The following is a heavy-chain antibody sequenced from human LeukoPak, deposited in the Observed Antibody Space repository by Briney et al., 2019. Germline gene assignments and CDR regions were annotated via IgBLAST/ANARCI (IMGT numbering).Heavy chain of an antibody. J-gene: IGHJ4*02. CDR1: GFTFSNYG. CDR3: ATGGTKTATGRMGY. V-gene: IGHV3-30*03. CDR2: ISYDGSIK. D-gene: IGHD1-1*01. Sequence: PGGSLRLSCAASGFTFSNYGMHWVRQAPGKGREWVAVISYDGSIKNYADSVEGRFTISRDNSKNTYLQMNSLRPEDTAVYYCATGGTKTATGRMGYWGQGTLVTVSS.